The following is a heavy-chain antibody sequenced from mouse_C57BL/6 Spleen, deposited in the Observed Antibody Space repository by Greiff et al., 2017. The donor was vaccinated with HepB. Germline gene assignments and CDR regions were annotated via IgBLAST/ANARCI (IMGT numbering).Heavy chain of an antibody. CDR1: GFTFSSYA. CDR2: ISDGGSYT. V-gene: IGHV5-4*01. CDR3: AREGTTADYFDY. D-gene: IGHD1-2*01. Sequence: EVQRVESGGGLVKPGGSLKLSCAASGFTFSSYAMSWVRQTPEKRLEWVATISDGGSYTYYPDNVKGRFTISRDNAKNNLYLQMSHLKSEDTAMYYCAREGTTADYFDYWGQGTTLTVSS. J-gene: IGHJ2*01.